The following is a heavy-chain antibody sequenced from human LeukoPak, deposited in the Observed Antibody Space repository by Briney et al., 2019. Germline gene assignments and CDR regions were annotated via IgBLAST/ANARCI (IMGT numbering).Heavy chain of an antibody. Sequence: ASVKVSCKVSGYTLNELSMHWVRQAPGKGLEWMGGFDPEDGETIYAQKFQGRVTMTEDTSTDTAYMELSSLRSEDTAVYYCATDLEAVAGTFDYWGQGTLVTVSS. V-gene: IGHV1-24*01. CDR1: GYTLNELS. D-gene: IGHD6-19*01. CDR2: FDPEDGET. J-gene: IGHJ4*02. CDR3: ATDLEAVAGTFDY.